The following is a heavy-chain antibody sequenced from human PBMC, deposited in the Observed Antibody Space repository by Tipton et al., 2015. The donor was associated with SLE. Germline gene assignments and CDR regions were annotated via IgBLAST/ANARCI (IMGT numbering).Heavy chain of an antibody. CDR2: IYYSGST. D-gene: IGHD6-6*01. V-gene: IGHV4-59*08. J-gene: IGHJ6*03. Sequence: LRLSCTVSGGSISSYYWSWIRQPPGKGLEWIGYIYYSGSTNYNPSLKSRVTISVDTSKNQFSLKLSSVTAADTAVYYCARQEARHYYYYYYMDVWGKGTTVTVSS. CDR1: GGSISSYY. CDR3: ARQEARHYYYYYYMDV.